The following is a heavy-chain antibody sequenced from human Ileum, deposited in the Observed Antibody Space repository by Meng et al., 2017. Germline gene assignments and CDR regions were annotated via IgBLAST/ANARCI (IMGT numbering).Heavy chain of an antibody. CDR2: IHHSGST. CDR3: AREWSGSYRHFDY. D-gene: IGHD1-26*01. CDR1: GGSISTSDW. J-gene: IGHJ4*02. V-gene: IGHV4-4*02. Sequence: PGSGPGLLKPSGTLSLTCAVSGGSISTSDWWSWVRQPPGKGLEWIGEIHHSGSTNYNPSLKSRVTISVDKSKNQFSLKLNSVTAADTAVYYCAREWSGSYRHFDYWGQGTLVTVSS.